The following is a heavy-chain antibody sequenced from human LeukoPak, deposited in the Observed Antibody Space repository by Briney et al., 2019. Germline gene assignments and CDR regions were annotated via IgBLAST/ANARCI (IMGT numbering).Heavy chain of an antibody. CDR3: ARTNSLYCSGGSCYYLKRLLYLPFDP. V-gene: IGHV3-23*01. D-gene: IGHD2-15*01. CDR1: GFTFSSYA. J-gene: IGHJ5*02. Sequence: GGSLRLSCAASGFTFSSYAMSWVRQAPGKGLEWVSAISGSGGSTYYADSVKGRFTISRDNSKNTLYLQMNSLRAEDTAVYYCARTNSLYCSGGSCYYLKRLLYLPFDPWGQGTLVTVSS. CDR2: ISGSGGST.